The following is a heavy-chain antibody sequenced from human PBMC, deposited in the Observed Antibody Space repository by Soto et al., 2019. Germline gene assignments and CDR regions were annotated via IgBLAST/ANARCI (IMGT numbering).Heavy chain of an antibody. CDR1: GGSISSSSYY. CDR3: ARHLGYCSSTSCYGEYYYCYYTDV. V-gene: IGHV4-39*01. J-gene: IGHJ6*03. CDR2: IYYSGST. D-gene: IGHD2-2*01. Sequence: KTSETLSLTCTVSGGSISSSSYYWGWIRQPPGKGLEWIGSIYYSGSTYYNPSLKSRVTISVDTSKNQFSLKLSSVTAADTAVYYCARHLGYCSSTSCYGEYYYCYYTDVWGKGTTVTVSS.